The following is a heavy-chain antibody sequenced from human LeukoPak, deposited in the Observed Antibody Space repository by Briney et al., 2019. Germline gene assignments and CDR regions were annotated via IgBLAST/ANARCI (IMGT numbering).Heavy chain of an antibody. J-gene: IGHJ4*02. CDR2: IKQDGSEK. V-gene: IGHV3-7*01. CDR1: GVTFSSYW. Sequence: QAGGSLRLSCAASGVTFSSYWMSWGRQAPGKGLEWVANIKQDGSEKYYVDSVKGRFTISRDNAKNSLYLQMNSLRAEDTAVYYCARDSTGYGYEEWYWGQGTLVTVSS. CDR3: ARDSTGYGYEEWY. D-gene: IGHD5-18*01.